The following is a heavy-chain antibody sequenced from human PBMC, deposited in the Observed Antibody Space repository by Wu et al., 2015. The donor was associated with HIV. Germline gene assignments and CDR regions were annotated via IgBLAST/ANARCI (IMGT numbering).Heavy chain of an antibody. Sequence: QVALVQSGAELKKPGASVKVSCKTSGYTFTDHYIHWVRQAPGQGLEWMGWIRPKTGATSLAQLFQGRVTMTRDTSIRTAYMDVDSLTSDDTAVYFCARGGTENTDYLLLEFWGQGTLVSVSS. D-gene: IGHD4-11*01. V-gene: IGHV1-2*02. CDR2: IRPKTGAT. J-gene: IGHJ4*02. CDR3: ARGGTENTDYLLLEF. CDR1: GYTFTDHY.